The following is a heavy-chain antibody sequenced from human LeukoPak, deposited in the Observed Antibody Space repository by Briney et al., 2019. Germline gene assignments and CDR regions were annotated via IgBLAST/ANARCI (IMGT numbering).Heavy chain of an antibody. CDR1: GYTFTSYG. Sequence: ASVKVSCKASGYTFTSYGISWVRQAPGQGLGGMGWISAYNGNTNYAQKLQGRVTMTTDTSTSTAYMELRSLRSDDTAVYYCASGIVVDDAFDIWGQGTMVTVSS. V-gene: IGHV1-18*01. D-gene: IGHD3-22*01. CDR3: ASGIVVDDAFDI. CDR2: ISAYNGNT. J-gene: IGHJ3*02.